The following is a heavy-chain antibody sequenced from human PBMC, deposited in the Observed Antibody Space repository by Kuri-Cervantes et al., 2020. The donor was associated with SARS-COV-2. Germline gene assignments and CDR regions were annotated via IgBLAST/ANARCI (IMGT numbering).Heavy chain of an antibody. J-gene: IGHJ4*02. CDR2: IYYSGSV. D-gene: IGHD4-17*01. V-gene: IGHV4-59*01. CDR3: TTVTPTSVFDF. Sequence: SETLSLTCTVSGGSISSSYWSWIRQPRGKGLEWIGYIYYSGSVSYNPSLMSRVTISVDTSKNQFSLRLTSVTAADAAVYYCTTVTPTSVFDFWGQGTLVTVSS. CDR1: GGSISSSY.